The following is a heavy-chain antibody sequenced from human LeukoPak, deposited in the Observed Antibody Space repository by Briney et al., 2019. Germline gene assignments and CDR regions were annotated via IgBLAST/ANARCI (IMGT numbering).Heavy chain of an antibody. D-gene: IGHD1-7*01. Sequence: PGGSLRLSCAASGFTFSSYAMSWVRQAPGKGLVWVSAISESGAGTYYADSVKGRFTISRDNSKNTLYLQMNSLRAEDTAVYYCAKDRRGNWNYVGAFDIWGQGTIVTVSS. V-gene: IGHV3-23*01. CDR2: ISESGAGT. CDR1: GFTFSSYA. J-gene: IGHJ3*02. CDR3: AKDRRGNWNYVGAFDI.